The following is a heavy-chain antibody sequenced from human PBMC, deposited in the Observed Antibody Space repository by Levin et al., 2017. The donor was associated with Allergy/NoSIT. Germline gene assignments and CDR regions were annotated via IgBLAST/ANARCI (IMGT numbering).Heavy chain of an antibody. Sequence: ASVKVSCAASGILFSSYDMNWVRQAPGKGLEWVSSISAGGNYIYYADSVKGRFTISRDNAKNSLFLQMNSLRAEDTAVYYCASWAMYHYDRSAFDYFYYAMDVLGQGTTVTVSS. CDR3: ASWAMYHYDRSAFDYFYYAMDV. CDR1: GILFSSYD. V-gene: IGHV3-21*01. J-gene: IGHJ6*02. D-gene: IGHD3-22*01. CDR2: ISAGGNYI.